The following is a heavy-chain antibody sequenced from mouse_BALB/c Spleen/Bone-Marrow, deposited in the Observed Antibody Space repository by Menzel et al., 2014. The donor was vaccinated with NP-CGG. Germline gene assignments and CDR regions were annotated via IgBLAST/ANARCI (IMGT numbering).Heavy chain of an antibody. Sequence: EVMLVESGGGLVQPGGSLKLSCATSGFTFSDYYMYWVRQTPEKRLEWVAYITKGGGSTYYPDIVKGRFTISRDYAKNTLYLQMSRLKSEDTAMYYCARQLAYAMDYWGQGTSVTVSS. CDR2: ITKGGGST. J-gene: IGHJ4*01. CDR3: ARQLAYAMDY. D-gene: IGHD4-1*01. V-gene: IGHV5-12*02. CDR1: GFTFSDYY.